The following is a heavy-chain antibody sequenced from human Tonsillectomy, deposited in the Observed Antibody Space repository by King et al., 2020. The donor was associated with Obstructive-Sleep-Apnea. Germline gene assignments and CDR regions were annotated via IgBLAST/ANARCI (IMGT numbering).Heavy chain of an antibody. CDR1: GGSISSYY. CDR2: IYYSGST. Sequence: QLQESGPGLVKPSETLSLTCTVSGGSISSYYWSWIRQPPGKGLEWIGYIYYSGSTNYNPSLKSRVTISVDTAKNQFSLKLSSVTAAATAVSYCARRLQGLRGGFGPWGQGTLVTVSS. V-gene: IGHV4-59*08. J-gene: IGHJ5*02. CDR3: ARRLQGLRGGFGP. D-gene: IGHD2-21*01.